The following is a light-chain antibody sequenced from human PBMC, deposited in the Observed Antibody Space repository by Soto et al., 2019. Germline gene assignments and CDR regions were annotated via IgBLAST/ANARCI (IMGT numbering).Light chain of an antibody. CDR3: CSFAGRITFVL. J-gene: IGLJ2*01. V-gene: IGLV2-23*02. Sequence: QSVLTQPASVSGSPGQSITISCTGTSSDVGSYNIVSWFQRHPGKAPKLIIYEVNKRPSGVSDRFSGSKSGNTASLTISGLQAEDEAEYYCCSFAGRITFVLFGGGNKLTVL. CDR1: SSDVGSYNI. CDR2: EVN.